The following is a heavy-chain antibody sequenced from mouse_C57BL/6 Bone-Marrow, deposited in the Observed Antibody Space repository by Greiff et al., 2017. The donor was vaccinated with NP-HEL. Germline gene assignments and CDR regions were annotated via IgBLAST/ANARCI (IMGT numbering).Heavy chain of an antibody. D-gene: IGHD1-1*01. V-gene: IGHV1-26*01. CDR1: GYTFTDYY. J-gene: IGHJ2*01. CDR2: INPNNGGT. Sequence: EVQLQQSGPELVKPGASVKISCKASGYTFTDYYMNWVKQSHGKSLEWIGDINPNNGGTSYNQKFKGKATLTVDKSSSTAYMELRNLTSEDSAVYYCARVNYYGSPFDYWGQGTTLTVSS. CDR3: ARVNYYGSPFDY.